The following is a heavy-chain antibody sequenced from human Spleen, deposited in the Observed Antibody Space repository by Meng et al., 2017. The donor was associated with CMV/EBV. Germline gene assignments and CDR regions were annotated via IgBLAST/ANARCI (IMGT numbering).Heavy chain of an antibody. CDR3: ARGGYGTSWYPDYFDF. Sequence: ASVKVSCKASGYAFTGYYIHWVRQAPGQGPEWMGWINPNSGDTNYAQKFQGRVTMTRDTSISTAYMELNRLRSDDTAVYHCARGGYGTSWYPDYFDFWGQGTLVTVSS. V-gene: IGHV1-2*02. CDR1: GYAFTGYY. D-gene: IGHD6-13*01. CDR2: INPNSGDT. J-gene: IGHJ4*02.